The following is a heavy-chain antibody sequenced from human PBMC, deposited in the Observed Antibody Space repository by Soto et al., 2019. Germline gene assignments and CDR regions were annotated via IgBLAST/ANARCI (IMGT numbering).Heavy chain of an antibody. CDR2: IYYSGST. V-gene: IGHV4-59*08. D-gene: IGHD3-3*01. Sequence: SETLSLTCTVSGGSISSYYWSWIRQPPGKGLEWIGYIYYSGSTNYNPSLKSRVTISVDTSKNQFSLKLSSVTAADTAVYYCARLLGGVVITQHYYYYYYMDVWGKGTTVTVSS. J-gene: IGHJ6*03. CDR3: ARLLGGVVITQHYYYYYYMDV. CDR1: GGSISSYY.